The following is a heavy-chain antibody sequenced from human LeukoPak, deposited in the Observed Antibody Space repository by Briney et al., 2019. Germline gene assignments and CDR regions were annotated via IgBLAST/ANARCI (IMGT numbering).Heavy chain of an antibody. D-gene: IGHD5-24*01. CDR2: IGSSGGST. CDR3: VKDIQLST. V-gene: IGHV3-23*01. CDR1: GFNFITAA. J-gene: IGHJ3*01. Sequence: QTGGSLRLSCAASGFNFITAAMTWVRQAPGKGLEWVSLIGSSGGSTYYADSVKGRFTISRDNSNHTLSLQMNSLRVEGTAIYYCVKDIQLSTWGLGTMVTVSS.